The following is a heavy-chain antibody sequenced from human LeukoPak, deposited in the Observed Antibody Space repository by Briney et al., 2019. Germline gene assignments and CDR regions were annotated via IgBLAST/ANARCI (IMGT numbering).Heavy chain of an antibody. Sequence: SETLSLTCNVSGYSISSGYYWGWIRRPPGKGLEWIGSIYHSGSSYYNPSLKSRVTISVHMSKNQFSLKLTSVTDADTAVYYCARVGRDFLTFHFDSWGQGTLVTVSS. CDR1: GYSISSGYY. D-gene: IGHD3-9*01. CDR3: ARVGRDFLTFHFDS. V-gene: IGHV4-38-2*02. J-gene: IGHJ4*02. CDR2: IYHSGSS.